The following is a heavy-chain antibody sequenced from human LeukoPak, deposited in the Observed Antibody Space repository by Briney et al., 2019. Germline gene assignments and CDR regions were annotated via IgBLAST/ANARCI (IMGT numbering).Heavy chain of an antibody. Sequence: PSETLSLTCTVSGGSISSRSYYWGWIRQSPGKGLEWIGSVYYSGSTYYNPSLKSRVTISVDTSKNQFSLKLSSVTAADTAVYYCARSGSSSGYLFDYWGQGTLVTVSS. V-gene: IGHV4-39*01. D-gene: IGHD3-22*01. CDR1: GGSISSRSYY. CDR3: ARSGSSSGYLFDY. J-gene: IGHJ4*02. CDR2: VYYSGST.